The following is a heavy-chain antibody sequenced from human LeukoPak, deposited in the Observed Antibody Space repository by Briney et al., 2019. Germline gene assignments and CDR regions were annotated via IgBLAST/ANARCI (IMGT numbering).Heavy chain of an antibody. CDR1: GFTFSIYE. V-gene: IGHV3-48*03. J-gene: IGHJ4*02. Sequence: PGGSLRLSCAASGFTFSIYEMNWVRQAPGKGLEWLSYIGGSGRTIYYADSVKGRFTISRDNAKNSLYLQMNSLRVEDTAVYYCAKLDGIAGLDYWGQGTLVTVSS. D-gene: IGHD6-13*01. CDR3: AKLDGIAGLDY. CDR2: IGGSGRTI.